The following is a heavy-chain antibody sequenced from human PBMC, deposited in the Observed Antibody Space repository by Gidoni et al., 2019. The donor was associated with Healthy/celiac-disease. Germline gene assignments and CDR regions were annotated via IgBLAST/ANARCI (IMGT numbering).Heavy chain of an antibody. J-gene: IGHJ4*02. V-gene: IGHV3-9*01. D-gene: IGHD5-18*01. CDR3: AKALYSYGPRGYFDY. Sequence: EVQLVESGGGLVQPGRSLRLSCAASGFTFDAYAMPWVRQAPGKGLEWVSGISWNSGSIGYADSVKGRFTISRDNAKNSLYLQMNSLRAEDTALYYCAKALYSYGPRGYFDYWGQGTLVTVSS. CDR1: GFTFDAYA. CDR2: ISWNSGSI.